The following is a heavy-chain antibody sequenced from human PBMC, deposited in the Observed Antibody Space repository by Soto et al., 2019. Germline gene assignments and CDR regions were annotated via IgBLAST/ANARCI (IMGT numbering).Heavy chain of an antibody. CDR3: ARDPSTGYADY. Sequence: EVQLLESGGDLVQPGGSLRLSCTASGFSFSDYALNWVRQAPGKGLEWVSTISSSGDNTYYADSVKGRFTISRDNSKNTLSLQLHSLRAEDTALYYCARDPSTGYADYWGQGTLVTVSS. CDR2: ISSSGDNT. CDR1: GFSFSDYA. J-gene: IGHJ4*02. D-gene: IGHD3-9*01. V-gene: IGHV3-23*01.